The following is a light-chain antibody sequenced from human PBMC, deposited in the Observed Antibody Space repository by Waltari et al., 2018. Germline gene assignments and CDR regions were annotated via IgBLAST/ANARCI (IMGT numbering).Light chain of an antibody. CDR1: SSDVGVYNY. Sequence: QSALTQPASVSGSPGQSITISCTGSSSDVGVYNYVSWYQQHPGKAPKLLIYEVSYRPSGFSYRFSGSKSGNTASLTISGLQAEDEADYYCSSYTTSSTRVVFGGGTTVTVL. CDR3: SSYTTSSTRVV. J-gene: IGLJ2*01. CDR2: EVS. V-gene: IGLV2-14*01.